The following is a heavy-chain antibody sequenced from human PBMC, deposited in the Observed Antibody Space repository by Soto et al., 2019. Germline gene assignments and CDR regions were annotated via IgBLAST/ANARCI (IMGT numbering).Heavy chain of an antibody. CDR1: GFTFSHHY. V-gene: IGHV3-11*01. J-gene: IGHJ6*02. CDR3: GRDPELWDENVATRPSTYYYGMDV. CDR2: ISRSGTTI. D-gene: IGHD5-18*01. Sequence: QMQLVESGGGLVEPGGSLRLSCEASGFTFSHHYMSWIRQAPGKGLEWVSYISRSGTTIYYAESVRGRFTISRDNSKNSLYLQMDSLRAEDTAMYYCGRDPELWDENVATRPSTYYYGMDVWGQGTTVTVSS.